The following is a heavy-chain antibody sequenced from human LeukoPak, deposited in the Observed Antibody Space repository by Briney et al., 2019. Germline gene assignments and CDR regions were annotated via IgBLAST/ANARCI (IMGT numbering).Heavy chain of an antibody. Sequence: GGSLRLSCAASGFTFNSYSMNWVRQAPGKGLEWVSYIRSSSSTKYYADSVKGRFTISRDNAKNSLYLQMNSLRAEDTAVYYCARDGTGSSSWYFHPWGNTGCYGMDVWGQGTTVTVSS. CDR3: ARDGTGSSSWYFHPWGNTGCYGMDV. D-gene: IGHD6-13*01. J-gene: IGHJ6*02. V-gene: IGHV3-48*01. CDR2: IRSSSSTK. CDR1: GFTFNSYS.